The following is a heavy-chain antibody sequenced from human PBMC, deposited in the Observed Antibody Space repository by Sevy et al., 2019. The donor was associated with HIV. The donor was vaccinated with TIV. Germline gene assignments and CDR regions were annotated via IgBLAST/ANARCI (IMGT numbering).Heavy chain of an antibody. D-gene: IGHD1-20*01. CDR2: ISSSGSTI. Sequence: GGSLRLSCAASGFTFSDYYMSWIRQAPGKGLEWVSYISSSGSTIYYADSVKGRFTISRDNAKNSLYLQMNSLRAEDTAVYYCAREYSWNTWYFDYWGQGTLVTVSS. CDR1: GFTFSDYY. J-gene: IGHJ4*02. CDR3: AREYSWNTWYFDY. V-gene: IGHV3-11*01.